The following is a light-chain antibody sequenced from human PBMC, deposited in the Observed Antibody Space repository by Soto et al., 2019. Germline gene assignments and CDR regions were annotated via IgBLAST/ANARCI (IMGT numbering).Light chain of an antibody. CDR1: QSVSNNY. J-gene: IGKJ1*01. CDR3: QTYGSPGT. Sequence: DTVLTQSPGTLSLSQGESATLFCRAIQSVSNNYLAWYQQKPGPPPRLLIYAASNRATGPPDRFSGSGSGTDFTLTISRLEPEDFAVYYRQTYGSPGTFGQGTQLDIK. V-gene: IGKV3-20*01. CDR2: AAS.